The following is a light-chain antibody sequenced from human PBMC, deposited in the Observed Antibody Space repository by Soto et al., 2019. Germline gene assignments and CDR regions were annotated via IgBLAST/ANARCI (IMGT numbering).Light chain of an antibody. CDR2: DTS. J-gene: IGLJ1*01. CDR3: LLSYSSAYYV. V-gene: IGLV7-46*01. CDR1: TGAVTSGHY. Sequence: QAVVTQEPSLTVCPGGTVTRTCGSSTGAVTSGHYPYWFQQKPGQAPRTLIYDTSNKHSWTPARFSGSLLGGKAALTLSGAQPEDEAEYYCLLSYSSAYYVFGSGTKVTVL.